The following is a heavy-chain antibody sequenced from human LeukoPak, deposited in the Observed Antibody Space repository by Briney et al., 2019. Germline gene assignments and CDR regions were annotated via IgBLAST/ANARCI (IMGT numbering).Heavy chain of an antibody. Sequence: GRCLRISCAASGFTFDNYAMHWVRQAPGKGLEWVSGISWNSGSIGYADSVKGRFTISRDNAKNSLYLQMNSLRAEDMALYYCAKSKDWYYFDYSGQGTLVTVSS. CDR1: GFTFDNYA. CDR2: ISWNSGSI. V-gene: IGHV3-9*03. J-gene: IGHJ4*02. CDR3: AKSKDWYYFDY. D-gene: IGHD2-21*01.